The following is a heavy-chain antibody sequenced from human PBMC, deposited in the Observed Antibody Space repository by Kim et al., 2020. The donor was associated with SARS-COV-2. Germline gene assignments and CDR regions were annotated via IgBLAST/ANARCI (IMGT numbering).Heavy chain of an antibody. J-gene: IGHJ4*02. CDR2: TT. D-gene: IGHD3-10*01. CDR3: TTDPPEFFDY. Sequence: TTDFAAPVKGRFTISRHDSENTLYLQMNSLKTEDTAVYYCTTDPPEFFDYWGQGTLVTVSS. V-gene: IGHV3-15*01.